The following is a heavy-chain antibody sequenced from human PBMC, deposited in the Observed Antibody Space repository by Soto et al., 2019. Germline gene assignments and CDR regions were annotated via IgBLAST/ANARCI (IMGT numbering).Heavy chain of an antibody. CDR3: AREGDYCSGGSCYRWFDP. J-gene: IGHJ5*02. CDR1: GGSISSGGDY. D-gene: IGHD2-15*01. V-gene: IGHV4-31*03. CDR2: IYYSGST. Sequence: QVQLQESGPGLVKPSQTLSLTCTVSGGSISSGGDYWSWIRQHPGMGMEWIGYIYYSGSTYYNPSLKTRFTISLDTSKNQFSLKLSSVTAADTAVYYCAREGDYCSGGSCYRWFDPWGQGTLVTVSS.